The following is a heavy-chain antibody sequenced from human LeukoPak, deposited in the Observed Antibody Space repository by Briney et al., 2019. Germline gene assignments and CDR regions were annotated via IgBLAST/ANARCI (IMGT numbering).Heavy chain of an antibody. CDR1: GGSISSYY. CDR2: IYYSGST. J-gene: IGHJ6*03. D-gene: IGHD3-10*01. CDR3: ARSPLYYGSGDYYYYYYMDV. Sequence: SETLSLTCTVSGGSISSYYWSWVRQPPGKGLEWLGYIYYSGSTNYNPSLKSRVTISVDTSKNQFSLKLSSVTAADTAVYYCARSPLYYGSGDYYYYYYMDVWGKGTTVTVSS. V-gene: IGHV4-59*01.